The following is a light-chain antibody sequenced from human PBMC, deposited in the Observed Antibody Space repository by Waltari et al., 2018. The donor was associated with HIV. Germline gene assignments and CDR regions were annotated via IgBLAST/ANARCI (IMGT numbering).Light chain of an antibody. J-gene: IGKJ2*01. V-gene: IGKV3-15*01. Sequence: EIVMTQSPPTLSVSPGQRVTLSCRASQSLSAKVAWYQQRPGQAPRLLSYEAATRPTGIPARFSGSGSGTEFTLTISSLQSEDFATYFCQQYDSGPRGITFGQGTMLEIK. CDR1: QSLSAK. CDR2: EAA. CDR3: QQYDSGPRGIT.